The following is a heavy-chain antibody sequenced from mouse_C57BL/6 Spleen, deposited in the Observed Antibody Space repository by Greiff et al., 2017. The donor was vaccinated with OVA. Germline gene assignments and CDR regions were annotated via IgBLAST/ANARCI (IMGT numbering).Heavy chain of an antibody. CDR1: GYTFTSSW. J-gene: IGHJ4*01. V-gene: IGHV1-64*01. CDR2: IHPNSGSN. CDR3: ARVYYAMDY. Sequence: QVQLQQPGAELVKPGASVKLSCKASGYTFTSSWMHWVKQRPGQGLEWIGMIHPNSGSNNYHEKFKSKATLTVDKSSSTAYMQLSSLTSEDSAVYYCARVYYAMDYWGQGTSVTVSS.